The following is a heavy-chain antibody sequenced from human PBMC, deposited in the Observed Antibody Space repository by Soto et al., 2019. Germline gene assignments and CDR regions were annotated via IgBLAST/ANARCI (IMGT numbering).Heavy chain of an antibody. V-gene: IGHV4-4*02. CDR2: IFHSGST. CDR1: GGSIRSNNW. CDR3: ARVFSGSYSDY. Sequence: QVQLQESGPGLVKPSGTLSLTCAVSGGSIRSNNWWSWVRQPPGKGLEWIGEIFHSGSTNFNPSPKTRVTISVDKSKNQFSLKLSSVTAADTAVYYCARVFSGSYSDYWGQGTLVTVSS. J-gene: IGHJ4*02. D-gene: IGHD1-26*01.